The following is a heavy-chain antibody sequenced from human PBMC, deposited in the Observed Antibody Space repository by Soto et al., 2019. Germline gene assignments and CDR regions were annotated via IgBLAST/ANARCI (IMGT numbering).Heavy chain of an antibody. V-gene: IGHV1-69*13. CDR2: IIPIFGTA. J-gene: IGHJ6*02. CDR1: GDTFSSYA. Sequence: SVKVSCKASGDTFSSYAISWVRQAPGQGLEWMGGIIPIFGTANYAQKFQGRVTITADESTSTAYMELSSLRSEDTAVYYCARDGSGYRSRASPMDVWGQGTTVTVSS. CDR3: ARDGSGYRSRASPMDV. D-gene: IGHD3-22*01.